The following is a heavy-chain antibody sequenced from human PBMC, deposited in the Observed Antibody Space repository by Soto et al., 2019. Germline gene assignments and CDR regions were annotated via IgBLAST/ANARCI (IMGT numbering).Heavy chain of an antibody. D-gene: IGHD3-10*01. Sequence: PSQTRSLTCAISGDSVSSNSSAWNCISQSPSRGLEWLGRTYYKSKWNNDYALSVKSRITINPDTSKNQFSLHLYSVTPEDTAVYYCTGITWFRGMDVWGQGTPVTVSS. V-gene: IGHV6-1*01. CDR1: GDSVSSNSSA. CDR3: TGITWFRGMDV. J-gene: IGHJ6*02. CDR2: TYYKSKWNN.